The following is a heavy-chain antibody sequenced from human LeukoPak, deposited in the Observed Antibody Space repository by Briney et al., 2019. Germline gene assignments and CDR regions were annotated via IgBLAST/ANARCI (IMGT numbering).Heavy chain of an antibody. Sequence: SETLSLTCTVSGGSISSYYWSWIRQPPGKGLEWIGYIYYSGSTNYNPSLKSRVTISVDTSKYQFSLEFESLTAADTAIYYCARGQYCDLIRCYSADSNLDDWGKGTLVTVSS. V-gene: IGHV4-59*12. J-gene: IGHJ4*01. CDR1: GGSISSYY. CDR3: ARGQYCDLIRCYSADSNLDD. CDR2: IYYSGST. D-gene: IGHD2-15*01.